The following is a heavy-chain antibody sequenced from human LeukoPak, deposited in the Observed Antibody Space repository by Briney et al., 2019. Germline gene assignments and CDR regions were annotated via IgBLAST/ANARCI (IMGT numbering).Heavy chain of an antibody. CDR3: ARGGVLRFLEWLLPDAFDI. D-gene: IGHD3-3*01. Sequence: GASVKVSCKASGYTFTSYDINWVRQATGQGLEWMGWMNPNSGNTGYAQKFQGRVTITRNTSISTAYMELSSLRSEDTAVYYCARGGVLRFLEWLLPDAFDIWGQGTMVTVSS. V-gene: IGHV1-8*01. CDR2: MNPNSGNT. J-gene: IGHJ3*02. CDR1: GYTFTSYD.